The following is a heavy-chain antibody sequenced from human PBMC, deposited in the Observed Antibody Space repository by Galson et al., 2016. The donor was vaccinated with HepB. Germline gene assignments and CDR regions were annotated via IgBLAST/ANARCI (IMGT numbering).Heavy chain of an antibody. CDR3: VPRSAGMDV. V-gene: IGHV3-21*04. J-gene: IGHJ6*02. Sequence: SLRLSCAASGSTFSSYSMNLVRQAPGKGLEWVSSISSTSNYIYYADSVKGRITISRDNAKNSLFLQMTSLRAEDTAVYYCVPRSAGMDVWGQGTTVTVSS. CDR2: ISSTSNYI. CDR1: GSTFSSYS.